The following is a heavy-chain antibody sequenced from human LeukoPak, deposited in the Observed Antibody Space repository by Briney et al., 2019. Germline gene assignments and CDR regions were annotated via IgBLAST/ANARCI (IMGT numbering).Heavy chain of an antibody. CDR3: ARDPPYCSSTSCFLDY. Sequence: GGSLRLSCAASGFTFSSYAMSWVRQAPGKGLEWVSAISGSGGSTYYADSVKGRFTISRDNSKNTLYLQMNSLRAEDTAVCYCARDPPYCSSTSCFLDYWGQGTLVTVSS. CDR1: GFTFSSYA. V-gene: IGHV3-23*01. J-gene: IGHJ4*02. D-gene: IGHD2-2*01. CDR2: ISGSGGST.